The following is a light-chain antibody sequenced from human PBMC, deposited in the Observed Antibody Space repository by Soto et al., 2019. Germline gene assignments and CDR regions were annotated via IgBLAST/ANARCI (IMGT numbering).Light chain of an antibody. V-gene: IGKV1-39*01. CDR2: GAS. CDR3: QQSYSILWT. CDR1: QSISSY. J-gene: IGKJ1*01. Sequence: DIQLTQSPSFLSASVGDRVTMTFRASQSISSYLNWYQQKPGKAPNLLIYGASTLQSGVPTRFSGSGSGTDFTLTISSLQAEDFATYYCQQSYSILWTFGQGTKVDIK.